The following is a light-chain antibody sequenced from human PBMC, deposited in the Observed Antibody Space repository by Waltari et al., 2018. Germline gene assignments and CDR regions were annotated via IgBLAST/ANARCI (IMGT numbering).Light chain of an antibody. Sequence: EIVLTQSPGTLSLSPGERATLSCRASQSIGRYLIWYQQKPGQAPRILIYGASTRAAGIPDRFSGSGSGTDFSLTISRLEPEDFAVYYCQNHERLPAVFGRGTKVEIK. V-gene: IGKV3-20*01. CDR2: GAS. CDR3: QNHERLPAV. J-gene: IGKJ1*01. CDR1: QSIGRY.